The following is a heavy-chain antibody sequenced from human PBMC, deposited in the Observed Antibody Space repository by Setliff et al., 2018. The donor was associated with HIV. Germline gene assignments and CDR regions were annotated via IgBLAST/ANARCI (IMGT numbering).Heavy chain of an antibody. Sequence: ASETLSLTCSVSGASSRGHYWSWIRQSPGKGLELIGNIYYSVNTNYNPSFKSRVTISVDTYKNQFSLRVNAVTAADTAVYYCAISLVPSGYYYGRHAFDIWGQGTKVT. J-gene: IGHJ3*02. CDR1: GASSRGHY. V-gene: IGHV4-59*08. CDR3: AISLVPSGYYYGRHAFDI. CDR2: IYYSVNT. D-gene: IGHD3-22*01.